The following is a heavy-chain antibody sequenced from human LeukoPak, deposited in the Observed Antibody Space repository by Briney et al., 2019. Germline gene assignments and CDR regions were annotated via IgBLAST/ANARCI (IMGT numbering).Heavy chain of an antibody. J-gene: IGHJ5*02. CDR2: ISGSGGST. CDR1: GFTFSTYG. D-gene: IGHD3-16*01. V-gene: IGHV3-23*01. CDR3: ATLFGGRSGYA. Sequence: PGGSLRLSCAASGFTFSTYGMSWVRQAPGKGLEWVSAISGSGGSTYYADSVKGRFTISRDNSRNTLYLQMNSLRAEDTAVYYCATLFGGRSGYAWGQGTLVTVSS.